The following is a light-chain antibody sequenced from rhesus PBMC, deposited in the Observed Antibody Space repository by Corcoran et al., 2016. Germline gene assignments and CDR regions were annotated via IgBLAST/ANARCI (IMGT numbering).Light chain of an antibody. V-gene: IGKV2-61*01. J-gene: IGKJ4*01. Sequence: DIVMTQTPLSLPVTPGEPASISCRSSQSLLHTAGYTYLDWYLQKQGQSPQLLIYGGSNRASGVPDRCSVSVSGTDFTLKISKVEAEDVGVYYCMQHKALPLTFGGGTKVEIK. CDR1: QSLLHTAGYTY. CDR2: GGS. CDR3: MQHKALPLT.